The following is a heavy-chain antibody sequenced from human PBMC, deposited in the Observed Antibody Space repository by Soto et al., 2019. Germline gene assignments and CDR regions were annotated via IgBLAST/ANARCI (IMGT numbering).Heavy chain of an antibody. Sequence: QITLKESGPTLVRPTQTLTLTCTVSGFSLDTWGVGVGWIRQPPGKAPEWLALIYWDDDNRYSPSLKNRLTITKDTYKNQVVLTVTNMDPVDKVKYYCEMALGSWGSYYFDPWGQGTLVTVSS. D-gene: IGHD3-16*01. V-gene: IGHV2-5*02. CDR2: IYWDDDN. CDR3: EMALGSWGSYYFDP. J-gene: IGHJ4*02. CDR1: GFSLDTWGVG.